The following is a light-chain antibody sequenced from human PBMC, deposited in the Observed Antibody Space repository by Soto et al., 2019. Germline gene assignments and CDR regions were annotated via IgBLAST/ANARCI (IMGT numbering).Light chain of an antibody. CDR3: QQTFITPLT. Sequence: QMTQSPSSLSAFVGDRVTITCRASQSVANFLNWYQQKPGKAPEVLIYVSSNLRRGVPSRFSGSGSETDFTLTIDSLQPEDFATYYCQQTFITPLTFCGGTNVDI. CDR2: VSS. J-gene: IGKJ4*01. V-gene: IGKV1-39*01. CDR1: QSVANF.